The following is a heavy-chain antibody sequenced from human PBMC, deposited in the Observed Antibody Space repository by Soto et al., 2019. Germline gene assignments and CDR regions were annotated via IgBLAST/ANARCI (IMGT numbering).Heavy chain of an antibody. D-gene: IGHD4-17*01. CDR3: ARRDDYGDRKAD. Sequence: QVQLVESGGGVVQPGRSLRLSCAASGFTFSSYAMHWVRQAPGKGLEWVAVISYDGSNKYYADSVKGRFTISRDNSKNTLYLQMNSLRAEDTAVYYCARRDDYGDRKADWGQGTLFTVSS. CDR2: ISYDGSNK. V-gene: IGHV3-30-3*01. J-gene: IGHJ4*02. CDR1: GFTFSSYA.